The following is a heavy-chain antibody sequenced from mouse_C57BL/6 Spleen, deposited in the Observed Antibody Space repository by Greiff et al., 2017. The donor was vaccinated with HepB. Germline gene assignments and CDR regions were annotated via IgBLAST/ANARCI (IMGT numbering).Heavy chain of an antibody. V-gene: IGHV1-53*01. CDR2: INPSNGGT. CDR3: ARTYYYGSSYGWYFDV. J-gene: IGHJ1*03. Sequence: QVQLQQPGTEQVKPGASVKLSCKASGYTFTSYWMHWVKQRPGQGLEWIGNINPSNGGTNYNEKFKSKATLTVDKSSSTAYMQLSSLTSEDSAVYYCARTYYYGSSYGWYFDVWGTGTTVTVSS. CDR1: GYTFTSYW. D-gene: IGHD1-1*01.